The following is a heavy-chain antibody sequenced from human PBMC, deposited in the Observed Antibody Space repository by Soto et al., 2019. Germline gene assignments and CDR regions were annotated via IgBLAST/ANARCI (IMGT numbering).Heavy chain of an antibody. Sequence: TSETLSLTCAVYGGSFSGYYWSWIRQPPGKGLEWIGEINHSGSTNYNPSLKSRVTISVDTSKNQFSLKLSSVTAADTAVYYCARGGFRVVPAAIWGPNWFDPWGQGTLVTVSS. CDR3: ARGGFRVVPAAIWGPNWFDP. J-gene: IGHJ5*02. D-gene: IGHD2-2*01. CDR1: GGSFSGYY. CDR2: INHSGST. V-gene: IGHV4-34*01.